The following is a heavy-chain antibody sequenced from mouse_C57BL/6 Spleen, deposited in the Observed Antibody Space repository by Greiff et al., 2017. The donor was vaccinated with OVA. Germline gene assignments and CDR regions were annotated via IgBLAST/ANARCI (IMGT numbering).Heavy chain of an antibody. CDR2: ISRGSSTI. Sequence: EVHLVESGGGLVKPGGSLKLSCAASGFTFSDSGMHWVRQAPEQGLEWVAYISRGSSTIYYADTVKGRFTISRDNAKNTLFLQMTSLGSEDTAMYYCARSGAMDDWGQGTSVTVSS. CDR3: ARSGAMDD. J-gene: IGHJ4*01. D-gene: IGHD3-1*01. CDR1: GFTFSDSG. V-gene: IGHV5-17*01.